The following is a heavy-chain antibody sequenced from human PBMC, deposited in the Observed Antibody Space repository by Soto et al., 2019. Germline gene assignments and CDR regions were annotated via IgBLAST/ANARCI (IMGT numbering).Heavy chain of an antibody. CDR3: ARSPFLASTDTEPVEY. J-gene: IGHJ4*02. CDR1: RFTFSSYA. Sequence: EVQLLESGGGLVQPGGSLVLSCAASRFTFSSYAMSWVRQAPGKGLEWVSSISGGGNDAYYADSVKGRFSISRDNSQDTLYLQMRSLRADDTAAYYCARSPFLASTDTEPVEYWGQGALVTVSS. D-gene: IGHD3-3*02. CDR2: ISGGGNDA. V-gene: IGHV3-23*01.